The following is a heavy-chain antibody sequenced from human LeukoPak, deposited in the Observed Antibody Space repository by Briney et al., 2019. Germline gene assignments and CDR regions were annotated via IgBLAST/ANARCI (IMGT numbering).Heavy chain of an antibody. V-gene: IGHV4-34*01. CDR3: ARDPGSGLHLNWFDP. CDR2: INHSGST. J-gene: IGHJ5*02. CDR1: GGSFSGYY. D-gene: IGHD6-19*01. Sequence: SETLSLTCAVYGGSFSGYYWSWIRQPPGKGLEWIGEINHSGSTNYNPSLKSRVTISVDTSKNQFSLKLSSVTAADTAVYYCARDPGSGLHLNWFDPWGQGTLVTVSS.